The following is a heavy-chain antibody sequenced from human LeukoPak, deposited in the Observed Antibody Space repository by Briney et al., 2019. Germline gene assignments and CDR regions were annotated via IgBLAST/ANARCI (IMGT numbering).Heavy chain of an antibody. D-gene: IGHD6-13*01. J-gene: IGHJ1*01. CDR3: ARDIAAXXXXXXXXXQXXXXXXXXXXXXXXXXIYF. CDR2: IKYDGSEI. V-gene: IGHV3-7*01. CDR1: GFTLSSYW. Sequence: GGSLRLSCAASGFTLSSYWMSWVRQAPGKGLEWVANIKYDGSEIDYVDSVKGRFTISRDNAKNSLYLQMNSLRAEDTAVYYCARDIAAXXXXXXXXXQXXXXXXXXXXXXXXXXIYF.